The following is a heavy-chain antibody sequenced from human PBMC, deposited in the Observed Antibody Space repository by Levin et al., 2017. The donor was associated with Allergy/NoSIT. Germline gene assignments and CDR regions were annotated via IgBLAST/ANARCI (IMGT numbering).Heavy chain of an antibody. CDR2: ISGSGGST. CDR1: GFTFSSYA. V-gene: IGHV3-23*01. CDR3: RTYYYDSSGYYYIDY. D-gene: IGHD3-22*01. J-gene: IGHJ4*02. Sequence: GESLKISCAASGFTFSSYAMSWVRQAPGKGLEWVSAISGSGGSTYYADSVKGRFTISRDNSKNTLYLQMNSLRAEDTAVYYCRTYYYDSSGYYYIDYWGQGTLVTVSS.